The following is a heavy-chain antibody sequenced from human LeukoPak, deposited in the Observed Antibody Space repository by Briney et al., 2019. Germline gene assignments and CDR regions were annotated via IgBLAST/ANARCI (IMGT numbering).Heavy chain of an antibody. Sequence: PGGSLRLSCAASGFTFSSHALSWVRQAPGKGLEWVSTLSDNTYYADSVRGRFTISSDNSKNTLYLQMNSLRDEDTALYFCAKSRGPGSHWFDPWGQGTLVTVSS. CDR2: LSDNT. D-gene: IGHD3-10*01. J-gene: IGHJ5*02. CDR1: GFTFSSHA. V-gene: IGHV3-23*01. CDR3: AKSRGPGSHWFDP.